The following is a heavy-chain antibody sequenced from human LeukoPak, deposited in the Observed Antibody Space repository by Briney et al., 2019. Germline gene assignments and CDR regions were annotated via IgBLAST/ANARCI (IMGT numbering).Heavy chain of an antibody. CDR2: ISWNSGSI. Sequence: GRSLRLSCAASGFTFDDYAMHWVRQAPGKGLEWVSGISWNSGSIGYADSVKGRFTISRDNAKNSLYLQMNSLRAEDTALYYCAKDRYGVFAFDYWGQGTLVTVSS. CDR3: AKDRYGVFAFDY. J-gene: IGHJ4*02. D-gene: IGHD4-17*01. CDR1: GFTFDDYA. V-gene: IGHV3-9*01.